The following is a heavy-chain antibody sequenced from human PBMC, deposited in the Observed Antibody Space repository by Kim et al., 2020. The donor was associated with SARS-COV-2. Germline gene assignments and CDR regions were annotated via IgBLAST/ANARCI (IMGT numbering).Heavy chain of an antibody. J-gene: IGHJ6*02. CDR1: GGSFSGYY. D-gene: IGHD6-13*01. Sequence: SETLSLTCAVYGGSFSGYYWSWIRQPPGKGLEWIGEINHSGSTNYNPSLKSRVTISVDTSKNQFSLKLSSVTAADTAVYYCARGRTVISSWYRYYYGMDVWGQGTTVTVSS. CDR2: INHSGST. CDR3: ARGRTVISSWYRYYYGMDV. V-gene: IGHV4-34*01.